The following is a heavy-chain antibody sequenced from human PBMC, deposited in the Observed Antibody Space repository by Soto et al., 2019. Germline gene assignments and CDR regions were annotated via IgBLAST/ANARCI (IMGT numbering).Heavy chain of an antibody. V-gene: IGHV1-18*01. CDR3: ERDSSGSSRYEHYYCGIDV. CDR2: ISAYNGNT. J-gene: IGHJ6*02. Sequence: ASVKVSCKASGYTFTSYGISWVRQAPGQGLEWMGWISAYNGNTNYAQKLQGRVTMTTDTSTSTAYMELKRLSSDDTAVYYCERDSSGSSRYEHYYCGIDVWGQGTTVPVSS. D-gene: IGHD6-13*01. CDR1: GYTFTSYG.